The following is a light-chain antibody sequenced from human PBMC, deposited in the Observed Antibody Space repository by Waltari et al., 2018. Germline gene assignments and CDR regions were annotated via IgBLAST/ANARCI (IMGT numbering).Light chain of an antibody. CDR2: GAS. CDR3: QKYEALPAT. Sequence: SCRASQSVGRYLVWYQQKPGQAPRLLIYGASTRATGIPDRFSGSGSGTDFSLIISRLEPEDFAVYFCQKYEALPATFGQGTKVEIK. J-gene: IGKJ1*01. CDR1: QSVGRY. V-gene: IGKV3-20*01.